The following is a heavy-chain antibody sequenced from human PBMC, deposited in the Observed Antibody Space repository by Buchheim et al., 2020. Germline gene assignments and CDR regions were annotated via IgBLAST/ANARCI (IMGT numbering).Heavy chain of an antibody. Sequence: QVHLVQSGAEVKKPGSSVKVSCKASGGTSNNFTISWVRQATGQGLEWMGWLNPNSGNTGYAQKFQGRVTMTRNTPISTAYMELSSLRSEDTAVYYCARGSYSNYPNWFDPWGQGTL. CDR3: ARGSYSNYPNWFDP. CDR1: GGTSNNFT. D-gene: IGHD4-11*01. V-gene: IGHV1-8*02. J-gene: IGHJ5*02. CDR2: LNPNSGNT.